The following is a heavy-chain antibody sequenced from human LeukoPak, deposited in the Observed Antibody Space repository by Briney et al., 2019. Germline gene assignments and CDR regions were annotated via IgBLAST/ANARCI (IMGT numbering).Heavy chain of an antibody. CDR3: ARYCSSTSCYRHFDY. Sequence: ASVKVSCKASGYTFTSYGISWVRQAPGQGLEWMGWISAYNGDTNYAQKLRGRVTMTTDTSTSTAYMELRSLRSDDTAVYYCARYCSSTSCYRHFDYWGQGTLVTVSS. CDR2: ISAYNGDT. J-gene: IGHJ4*02. V-gene: IGHV1-18*04. D-gene: IGHD2-2*02. CDR1: GYTFTSYG.